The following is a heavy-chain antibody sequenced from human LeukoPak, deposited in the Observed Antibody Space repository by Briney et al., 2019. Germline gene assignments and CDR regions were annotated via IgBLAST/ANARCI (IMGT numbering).Heavy chain of an antibody. CDR2: ISGSGGSK. CDR3: SNRETYYDFLSGYYLDY. Sequence: GGSLGLSCAASGFTFSSYAMSWVRRAPGKGLEWVSAISGSGGSKYYADSVKGGFTISRANSKNTRNLKMTGLRAEARAVYFCSNRETYYDFLSGYYLDYWGQETLFTVSS. V-gene: IGHV3-23*01. D-gene: IGHD3-3*01. J-gene: IGHJ4*02. CDR1: GFTFSSYA.